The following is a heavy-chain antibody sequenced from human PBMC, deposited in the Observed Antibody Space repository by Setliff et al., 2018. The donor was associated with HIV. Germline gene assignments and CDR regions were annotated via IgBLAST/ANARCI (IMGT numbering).Heavy chain of an antibody. J-gene: IGHJ4*02. CDR1: GASVVSGGYH. Sequence: PSETLSLTCSVSGASVVSGGYHWSWIRQHPEKGLEWIGYIYYSGTTTYNPSLRSRVTISLDTSLNQFSLKVNSVTAADTAVYYCASSTRKSFDFWTDSRTTYPPYYFDYWGQGTLVTVSS. CDR2: IYYSGTT. D-gene: IGHD3-3*01. CDR3: ASSTRKSFDFWTDSRTTYPPYYFDY. V-gene: IGHV4-31*03.